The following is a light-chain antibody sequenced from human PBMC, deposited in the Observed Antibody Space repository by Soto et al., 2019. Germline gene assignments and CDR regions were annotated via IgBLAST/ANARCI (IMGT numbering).Light chain of an antibody. CDR1: QTITNY. CDR2: AAS. CDR3: QQSSTTWT. Sequence: DIQMTQSPSSLSASVGDRVTITCRASQTITNYLNWYQQKPGRAPKPLIHAASSLHSGVPSRFSGSGSGTDFTLTITSLHPEDFATYYCQQSSTTWTFGQGTKVDIK. J-gene: IGKJ1*01. V-gene: IGKV1-39*01.